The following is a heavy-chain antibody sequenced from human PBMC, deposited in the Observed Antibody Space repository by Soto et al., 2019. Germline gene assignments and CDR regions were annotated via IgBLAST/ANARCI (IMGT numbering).Heavy chain of an antibody. CDR3: ARDRGLYCTNGGCSSYYYYGMDV. CDR2: IKQDGSEK. J-gene: IGHJ6*02. Sequence: GGSLRLSCGASGFTCSSYGVSWVRQAPGKGLERVGNIKQDGSEKYYVDSVKGRFTISRDNAKNSLYPQMNSLRAEDTAVYYCARDRGLYCTNGGCSSYYYYGMDVWGQGTTVT. V-gene: IGHV3-7*01. D-gene: IGHD2-8*01. CDR1: GFTCSSYG.